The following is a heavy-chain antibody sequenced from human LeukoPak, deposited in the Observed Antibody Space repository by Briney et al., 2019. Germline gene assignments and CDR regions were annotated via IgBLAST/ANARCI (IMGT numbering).Heavy chain of an antibody. CDR2: IYTSGTT. CDR3: ARGLRNYYYYMDV. V-gene: IGHV4-61*02. CDR1: GVSISSGSYY. J-gene: IGHJ6*03. Sequence: SETLSLTCTVSGVSISSGSYYWSWIRQPAGKGLEWIGRIYTSGTTNYNPSLKNRVTISVDTSKNQFSLRLSSVTAADTAVYYCARGLRNYYYYMDVWGKGTTVTVSS.